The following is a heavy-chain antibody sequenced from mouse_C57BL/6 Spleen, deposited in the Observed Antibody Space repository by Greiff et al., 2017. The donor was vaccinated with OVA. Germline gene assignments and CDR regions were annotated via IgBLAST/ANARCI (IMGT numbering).Heavy chain of an antibody. J-gene: IGHJ4*01. Sequence: EVQLQESGAELVRPGASVKLSCTASGFNIKDYYMHWVKQRPEQGLEWIGRIDPEDGDTEYAPKFQGKATMTADTSSNTAYLQLSSLTSEDTAVDYCTTSYGYDDYAMDYWGQGTSVTVSS. V-gene: IGHV14-1*01. D-gene: IGHD2-2*01. CDR2: IDPEDGDT. CDR3: TTSYGYDDYAMDY. CDR1: GFNIKDYY.